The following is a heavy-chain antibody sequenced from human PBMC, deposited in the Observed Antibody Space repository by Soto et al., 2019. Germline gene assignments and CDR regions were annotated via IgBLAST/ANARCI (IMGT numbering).Heavy chain of an antibody. CDR1: GYTFTSYD. CDR3: ARHEGPYGSGSYYNFAGPYYFDY. CDR2: MNPNSGNT. Sequence: ASVKVSCKASGYTFTSYDINWVRQATGQGLEWMGWMNPNSGNTGYAQKFQGRVTMTRNTSISTAYMELSSLRSEDTAVYYCARHEGPYGSGSYYNFAGPYYFDYWGQGTLVTVSS. D-gene: IGHD3-10*01. J-gene: IGHJ4*02. V-gene: IGHV1-8*01.